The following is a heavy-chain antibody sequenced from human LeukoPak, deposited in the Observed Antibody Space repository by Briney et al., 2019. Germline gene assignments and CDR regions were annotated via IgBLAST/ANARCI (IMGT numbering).Heavy chain of an antibody. CDR3: ARDVLYGSGSSLLFDY. CDR2: IIPILGIA. D-gene: IGHD3-10*01. Sequence: GSSVKVSCRASGGTFSSYAISWVRQAPGQGLEWMGRIIPILGIANYAQKFQGRVTITADKSTSTAYMELSSLRSEDTAVYYCARDVLYGSGSSLLFDYWGQGTLVTVSS. J-gene: IGHJ4*02. CDR1: GGTFSSYA. V-gene: IGHV1-69*04.